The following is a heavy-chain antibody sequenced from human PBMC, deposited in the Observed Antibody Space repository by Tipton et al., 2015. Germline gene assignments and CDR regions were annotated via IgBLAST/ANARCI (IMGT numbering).Heavy chain of an antibody. D-gene: IGHD4-17*01. Sequence: TLSLTCTVSGDYISNYYWSWIRQPAGKGLEWIGRISTSGGTNYNPSLKNRVTMSVDTSKTQFSLNLSSVPAADTAVYYCARGLYGDSGKNWFDPWGQGTLVTVSS. CDR1: GDYISNYY. CDR3: ARGLYGDSGKNWFDP. CDR2: ISTSGGT. V-gene: IGHV4-4*07. J-gene: IGHJ5*02.